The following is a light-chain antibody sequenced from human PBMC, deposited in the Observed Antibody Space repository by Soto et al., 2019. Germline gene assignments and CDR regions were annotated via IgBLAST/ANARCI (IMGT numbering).Light chain of an antibody. V-gene: IGLV2-14*01. Sequence: QSALTQPASVSGSPGQSITISCTGTSSDIGGYNYVSWYQQHPGKAPKLMIYEVSNRPSGVYNRFSGSKSGNTASLTISGLQAEDEAYYYCSSYTTSYFYVFGPGTKVTVL. CDR2: EVS. CDR3: SSYTTSYFYV. J-gene: IGLJ1*01. CDR1: SSDIGGYNY.